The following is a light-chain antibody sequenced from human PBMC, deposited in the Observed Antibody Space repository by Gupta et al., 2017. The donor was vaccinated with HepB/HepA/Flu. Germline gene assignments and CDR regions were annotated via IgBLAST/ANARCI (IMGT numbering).Light chain of an antibody. J-gene: IGLJ2*01. V-gene: IGLV1-47*01. CDR2: RNN. Sequence: QSVLTQPPSASGTPGQRVTISCSRSSSNIGSNYVYWYQQLPGTAPNLLIDRNNQRPSGVPDRFSGYKAGNSAFLDISGLRSEDEAYYYCAAWDDNLRGLFGGGTKLTVL. CDR3: AAWDDNLRGL. CDR1: SSNIGSNY.